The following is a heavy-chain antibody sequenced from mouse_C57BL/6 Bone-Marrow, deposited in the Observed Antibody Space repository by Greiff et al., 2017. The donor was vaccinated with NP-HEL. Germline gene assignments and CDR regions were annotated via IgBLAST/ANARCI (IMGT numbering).Heavy chain of an antibody. J-gene: IGHJ1*03. V-gene: IGHV1-26*01. CDR3: ARSDGYYVYWYYDV. D-gene: IGHD2-3*01. CDR2: INPNNGGT. CDR1: GYTFTDYY. Sequence: EVQLQQSGPELVKPGASVKISCKASGYTFTDYYMNWVKQSHGQSLEWIGDINPNNGGTSYNQKFKGKATLTVDKSSSTAYMELRSLTSEDSAVYYCARSDGYYVYWYYDVWGTGTTVTVAS.